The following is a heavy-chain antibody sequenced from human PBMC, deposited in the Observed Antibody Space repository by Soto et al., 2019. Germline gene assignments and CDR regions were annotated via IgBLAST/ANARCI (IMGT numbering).Heavy chain of an antibody. J-gene: IGHJ4*02. CDR2: ISYDGSNK. D-gene: IGHD3-22*01. V-gene: IGHV3-30-3*01. CDR3: ARAAYPRPYYYDSSGGFWDY. CDR1: GFTFSSYA. Sequence: GGSLRLSCAASGFTFSSYAMHWVRQAPGKGLEWVAVISYDGSNKYYADSVKGRFTISRDNSKNTLYLQMNSLRAEDTAVYYCARAAYPRPYYYDSSGGFWDYWGQGTLVTVSS.